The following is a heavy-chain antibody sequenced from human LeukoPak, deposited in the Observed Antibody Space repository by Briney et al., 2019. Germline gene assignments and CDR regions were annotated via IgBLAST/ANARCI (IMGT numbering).Heavy chain of an antibody. CDR3: ATSRYCSNGVCPFDY. D-gene: IGHD2-8*01. CDR1: GYTFTSYY. CDR2: TSPNTGYI. V-gene: IGHV1-8*02. J-gene: IGHJ4*02. Sequence: ASVKVSCKASGYTFTSYYMHWVRQAPGQGLEWMGWTSPNTGYIYYARKFQGRMTMATNTATRTVYMELSSLRSEDTAVYYCATSRYCSNGVCPFDYWGQGTLVTVSS.